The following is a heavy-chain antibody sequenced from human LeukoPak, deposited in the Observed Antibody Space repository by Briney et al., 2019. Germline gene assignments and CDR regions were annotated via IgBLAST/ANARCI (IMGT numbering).Heavy chain of an antibody. V-gene: IGHV3-23*01. CDR2: ITGSGGST. J-gene: IGHJ4*02. CDR3: AKGSGGSRPYYFDY. D-gene: IGHD2-15*01. CDR1: GFTFSSYA. Sequence: SGGSLRLSCAASGFTFSSYAMTWVRQAPGKGLEWVSAITGSGGSTYHADSVKGRFTISRDNSKNTLYLRMDSLRAEDTAVYYCAKGSGGSRPYYFDYWGQGTLVTVSS.